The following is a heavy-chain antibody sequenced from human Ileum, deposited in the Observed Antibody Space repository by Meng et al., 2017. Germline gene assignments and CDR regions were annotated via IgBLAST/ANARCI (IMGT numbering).Heavy chain of an antibody. Sequence: GSLRLSCTVSGGSISSYYWSWIRQPPGKGLEWIGYIYYSGTTNYSPSLKSRVTISVDTSKNQFSLKLTSVTAADTALYYCAREDSTAYIVVWGQGTLVPSPQ. CDR2: IYYSGTT. CDR1: GGSISSYY. J-gene: IGHJ4*02. V-gene: IGHV4-59*01. D-gene: IGHD3-16*01. CDR3: AREDSTAYIVV.